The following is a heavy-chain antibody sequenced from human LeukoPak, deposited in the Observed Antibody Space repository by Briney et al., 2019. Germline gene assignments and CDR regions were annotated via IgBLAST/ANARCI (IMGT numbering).Heavy chain of an antibody. Sequence: GGSLRLSCAASGFTFSSYSMNCVRQAPGKGLEWVSSISSSSSYIYYADSVKGQFTISRDNAKNSLYLQMNSLRAEDTAVYYCARVPPYYYDSSGSWYFDLWGRGTLVTVSS. CDR2: ISSSSSYI. J-gene: IGHJ2*01. CDR1: GFTFSSYS. CDR3: ARVPPYYYDSSGSWYFDL. V-gene: IGHV3-21*01. D-gene: IGHD3-22*01.